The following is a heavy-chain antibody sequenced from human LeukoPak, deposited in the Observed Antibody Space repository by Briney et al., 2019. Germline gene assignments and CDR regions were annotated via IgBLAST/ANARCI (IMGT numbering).Heavy chain of an antibody. CDR1: GGSISSSSYY. CDR2: FSSGGSA. CDR3: ARKQTGTMYDV. Sequence: SETLSLTCIVPGGSISSSSYYWAWIRQSPGKGLEWIGTFSSGGSAYYNPSLTSRVSISRDTSDNQFSPRLYSVTAADTAVYYCARKQTGTMYDVWGQGTQVTVSS. J-gene: IGHJ4*02. V-gene: IGHV4-39*07. D-gene: IGHD1-7*01.